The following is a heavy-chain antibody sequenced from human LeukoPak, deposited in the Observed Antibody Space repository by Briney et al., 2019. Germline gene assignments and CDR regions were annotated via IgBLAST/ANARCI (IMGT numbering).Heavy chain of an antibody. CDR3: ARGVPIGYCSHGVCYPPYYFDY. J-gene: IGHJ4*02. D-gene: IGHD2-8*01. CDR2: VNPRNGNA. Sequence: ASVTVSCKTSGYTFINYNINWVRQATGQGLEWLGWVNPRNGNAGYLQKFQGRLTIARDTSKDTVYMDLDSLTSEDTAVYYCARGVPIGYCSHGVCYPPYYFDYWGQGTLVTASS. V-gene: IGHV1-8*02. CDR1: GYTFINYN.